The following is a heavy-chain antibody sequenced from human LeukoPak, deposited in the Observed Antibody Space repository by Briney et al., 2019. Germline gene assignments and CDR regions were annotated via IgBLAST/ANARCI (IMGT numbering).Heavy chain of an antibody. V-gene: IGHV3-23*01. CDR1: GFTFSSYA. Sequence: AGGSLRLSCAASGFTFSSYAMSWVRQAPGKGLEWVSAISGSGGSTYYADSVKGRFTISRDNSKNTLYLQMNSLRAEDTAVYYCAKHTPRMRIAVAGNLPADWFDPWGQGTLVTVSS. CDR3: AKHTPRMRIAVAGNLPADWFDP. CDR2: ISGSGGST. J-gene: IGHJ5*02. D-gene: IGHD6-19*01.